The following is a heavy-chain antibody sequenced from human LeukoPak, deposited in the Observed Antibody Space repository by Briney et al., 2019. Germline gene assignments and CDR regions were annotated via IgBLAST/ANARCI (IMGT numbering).Heavy chain of an antibody. D-gene: IGHD6-19*01. V-gene: IGHV3-30*04. J-gene: IGHJ3*02. CDR2: ISYDGSNK. CDR3: AKDLAVAGTLAFDI. Sequence: GGSLRLSCAASGFTFSSYAMHWVRQAPGKGLEWVAVISYDGSNKYYADSVKGRFTISRDNSKNTLYLQMNSLRAEDTAVYYCAKDLAVAGTLAFDIWGQGTMVTVSS. CDR1: GFTFSSYA.